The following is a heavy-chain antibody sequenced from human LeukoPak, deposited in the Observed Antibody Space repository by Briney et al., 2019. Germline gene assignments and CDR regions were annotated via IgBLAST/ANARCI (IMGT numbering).Heavy chain of an antibody. CDR3: ASGQRITMTD. CDR2: INHSGST. V-gene: IGHV4-34*01. CDR1: GGSFSAYY. D-gene: IGHD3-22*01. J-gene: IGHJ4*02. Sequence: SETLSLTCAVYGGSFSAYYWSWIRQPPGKGLEWIGEINHSGSTNYNPSLKSRVAISVDTSRNQFSLRLSSVTAADTAVYYCASGQRITMTDWGQGTLVTVSS.